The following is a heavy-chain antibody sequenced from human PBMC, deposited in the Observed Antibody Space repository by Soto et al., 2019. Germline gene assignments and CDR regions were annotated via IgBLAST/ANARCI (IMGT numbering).Heavy chain of an antibody. Sequence: QVQLVQSGAEVKKPGSSVKVSCKASGGTFSSYTISWVRQAPGQGLEWMGRIIPIRGIANYAQKFQVRVTINADKSTSTAYMERSSLRSADTAVYDCARDSGIVAAAAYFAYWGQGTLVTVSS. D-gene: IGHD6-13*01. CDR3: ARDSGIVAAAAYFAY. CDR1: GGTFSSYT. V-gene: IGHV1-69*08. CDR2: IIPIRGIA. J-gene: IGHJ4*02.